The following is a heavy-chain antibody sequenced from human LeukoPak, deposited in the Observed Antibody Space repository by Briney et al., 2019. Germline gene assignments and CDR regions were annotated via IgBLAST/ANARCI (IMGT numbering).Heavy chain of an antibody. D-gene: IGHD3-10*01. CDR1: GGTFSSYA. CDR2: IIPIFCTA. CDR3: ARDFGYYYGSGSYPLRYWYFDL. Sequence: SVKVSCKASGGTFSSYAISWVRQAPGQGLEWMGGIIPIFCTANYAQKFQGRVTITADESTSTAYMELSSLRSEDTAVYYCARDFGYYYGSGSYPLRYWYFDLWGRGTLVTVSS. V-gene: IGHV1-69*13. J-gene: IGHJ2*01.